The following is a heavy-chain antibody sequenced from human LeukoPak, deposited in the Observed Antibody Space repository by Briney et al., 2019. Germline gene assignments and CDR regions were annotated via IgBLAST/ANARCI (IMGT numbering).Heavy chain of an antibody. D-gene: IGHD2-2*01. J-gene: IGHJ5*02. CDR1: GDSVSSNSVT. CDR2: TYYRSTWYN. Sequence: SQTLSLTCAISGDSVSSNSVTWDWIRQSPSRGLEWLGRTYYRSTWYNDYAVSVRGRITVNPDTSKSQFSLHLNSVTPEDTAVYYCARRLTQYDCFDPWGQGILVTVSS. CDR3: ARRLTQYDCFDP. V-gene: IGHV6-1*01.